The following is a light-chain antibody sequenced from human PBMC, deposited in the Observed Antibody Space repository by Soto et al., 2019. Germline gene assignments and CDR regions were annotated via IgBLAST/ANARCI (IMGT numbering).Light chain of an antibody. Sequence: QSVLTQPASVSGSPGQAITISCTGTSSDVGAYRHVSWHQQYPGKAPKLMIYDVSDRPSGVSYRFSGSKSGNTASLTISGLQAEDEADYYCSAYTTSRSYIFGSGTKVNV. V-gene: IGLV2-14*01. J-gene: IGLJ1*01. CDR2: DVS. CDR3: SAYTTSRSYI. CDR1: SSDVGAYRH.